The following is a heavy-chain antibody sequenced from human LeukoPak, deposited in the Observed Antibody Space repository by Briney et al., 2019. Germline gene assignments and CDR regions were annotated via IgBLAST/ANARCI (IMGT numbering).Heavy chain of an antibody. D-gene: IGHD2-21*02. V-gene: IGHV3-23*01. Sequence: GGSLRLSCAASGFTFSSYAMSWVRQAPGKGLEWVSTISGSGGSTISGSGGSTYYADSVKGRFTISRDNSKNTLYLQMNSLRAEDTAVYYCAKTPGWRLNDAFDIWGQGTMVTVSS. J-gene: IGHJ3*02. CDR1: GFTFSSYA. CDR2: ISGSGGSTISGSGGST. CDR3: AKTPGWRLNDAFDI.